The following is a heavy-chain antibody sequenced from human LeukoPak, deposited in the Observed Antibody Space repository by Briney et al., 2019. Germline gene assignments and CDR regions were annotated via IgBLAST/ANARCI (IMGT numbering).Heavy chain of an antibody. CDR1: GFTVSSSY. V-gene: IGHV3-53*01. CDR3: AKDFRIGYSAHFDY. Sequence: GGSLRLSCAASGFTVSSSYMSWVRQAPGKGLEWVSVFSSGGSTYYADSVKGRFSISRDNSKNTLYLQMDSLRGEDTAVYYCAKDFRIGYSAHFDYWGQGALVTVSS. D-gene: IGHD2-21*01. J-gene: IGHJ4*02. CDR2: FSSGGST.